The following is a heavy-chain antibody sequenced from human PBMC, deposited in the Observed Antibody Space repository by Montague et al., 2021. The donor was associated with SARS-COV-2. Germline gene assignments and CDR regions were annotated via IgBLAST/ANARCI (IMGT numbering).Heavy chain of an antibody. CDR1: GFTFSNSA. CDR3: AKDSYYYGLGYGMDV. Sequence: SLSLSWAASGFTFSNSAMNWVRQAPGKGLGWVSGSSGSDGGTHYADSVKGRFTISRDNSKNVLYLQMNSLRAEDTALYYCAKDSYYYGLGYGMDVWGQGTTVTVSS. V-gene: IGHV3-23*01. CDR2: SSGSDGGT. J-gene: IGHJ6*02. D-gene: IGHD3-10*01.